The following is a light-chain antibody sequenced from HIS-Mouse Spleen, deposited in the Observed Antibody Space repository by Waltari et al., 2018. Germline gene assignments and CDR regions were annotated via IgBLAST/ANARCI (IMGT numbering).Light chain of an antibody. CDR2: DVS. V-gene: IGLV2-11*01. CDR1: SSDVGGYNY. CDR3: CSYAGSYPVV. Sequence: QSALTQPRSVSGSPGQSVTIPCTGTSSDVGGYNYVLWYQQHPGNAPKLMIYDVSKRPSGVPDRFSGSKSGNTASLTISGLQAEDEADYYCCSYAGSYPVVFGGGTKLTVL. J-gene: IGLJ2*01.